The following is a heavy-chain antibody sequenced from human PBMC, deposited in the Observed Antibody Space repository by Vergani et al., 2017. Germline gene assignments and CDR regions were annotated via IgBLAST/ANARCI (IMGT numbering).Heavy chain of an antibody. V-gene: IGHV3-7*03. D-gene: IGHD6-13*01. CDR1: GFTFSSYW. Sequence: DVQLVESGGGLVQPGGSLRLSCAASGFTFSSYWMSWVRQAPGKGLEWVANIKQDGSEKYYVDSVKGRFTISRDNAKNSLYLQMNSLRAEDTAVYYCARDEVGSSWHYYYYYYMDVWGKGTTVTVSS. CDR2: IKQDGSEK. CDR3: ARDEVGSSWHYYYYYYMDV. J-gene: IGHJ6*03.